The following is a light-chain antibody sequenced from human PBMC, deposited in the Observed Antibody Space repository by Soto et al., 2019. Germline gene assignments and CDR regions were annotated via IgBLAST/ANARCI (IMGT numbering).Light chain of an antibody. Sequence: EIVMTQSPATLSVSPGERATLSCRASQSVSSNLAWYQQKPGHAPRLLIYGASTRATGIPARFSGSGSGTEFTLTISSLQSEDFAVYYCQQYNNWPRGLTFGGGTKVEIK. J-gene: IGKJ4*01. CDR1: QSVSSN. V-gene: IGKV3-15*01. CDR2: GAS. CDR3: QQYNNWPRGLT.